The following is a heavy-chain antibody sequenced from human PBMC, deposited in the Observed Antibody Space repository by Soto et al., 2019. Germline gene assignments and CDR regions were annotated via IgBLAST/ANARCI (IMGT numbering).Heavy chain of an antibody. CDR1: GGSVSSGSYY. D-gene: IGHD3-3*01. V-gene: IGHV4-61*01. CDR3: ARGQAFWTGYYRMPYYFDY. J-gene: IGHJ4*02. Sequence: LSLTCTVSGGSVSSGSYYWSWIRQPPGKGLEYIGYLFYSGSTNYDPSLKSRVTISVDTPKNQFSLKLTSVTAADTAVYYCARGQAFWTGYYRMPYYFDYWGQGTLVTVSS. CDR2: LFYSGST.